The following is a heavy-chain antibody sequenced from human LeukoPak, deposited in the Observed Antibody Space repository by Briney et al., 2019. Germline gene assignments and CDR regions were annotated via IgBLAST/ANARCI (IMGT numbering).Heavy chain of an antibody. J-gene: IGHJ3*02. CDR2: IWYDGSNK. CDR3: ARLTTVTTPGDAFDI. V-gene: IGHV3-33*01. Sequence: PGGSLRLSCAASVFTFSSYGMHWFRQASGKGLEWVAVIWYDGSNKYYADSVKGRFTISRDNSKNTLYLQMNSLRVEHTAVYYCARLTTVTTPGDAFDIWRQGTMVTVSS. D-gene: IGHD4-17*01. CDR1: VFTFSSYG.